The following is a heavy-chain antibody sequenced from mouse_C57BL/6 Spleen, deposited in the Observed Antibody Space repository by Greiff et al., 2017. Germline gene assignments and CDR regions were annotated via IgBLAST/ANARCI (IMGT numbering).Heavy chain of an antibody. Sequence: EVQLQQSGPELVKPGASVKISCKASGYSFTGYYMNWVKQSPEKSLEWIGEINPSTGGTTYNQKFKVKATLTVDKSSSTAYMQLKSLTSEDSAVYYCARKVDFDYWGQGTTLTVSS. CDR2: INPSTGGT. J-gene: IGHJ2*01. V-gene: IGHV1-42*01. CDR3: ARKVDFDY. CDR1: GYSFTGYY. D-gene: IGHD1-1*01.